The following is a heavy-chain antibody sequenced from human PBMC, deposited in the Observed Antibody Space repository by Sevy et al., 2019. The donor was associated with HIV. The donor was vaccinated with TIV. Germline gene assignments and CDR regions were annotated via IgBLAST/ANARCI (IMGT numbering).Heavy chain of an antibody. CDR1: GFTFSDHY. Sequence: GGSLRLSCAASGFTFSDHYVDWVRQAPGKGLEWIGRIRNRPNSYTTEYAASVEGRFTISRDDSRNSLYLQMNSLKTEDSAVYYCVRGPNCGVGGCQQISPYCLDVWGKGAMVTVSS. CDR3: VRGPNCGVGGCQQISPYCLDV. J-gene: IGHJ6*03. CDR2: IRNRPNSYTT. V-gene: IGHV3-72*01. D-gene: IGHD2-21*01.